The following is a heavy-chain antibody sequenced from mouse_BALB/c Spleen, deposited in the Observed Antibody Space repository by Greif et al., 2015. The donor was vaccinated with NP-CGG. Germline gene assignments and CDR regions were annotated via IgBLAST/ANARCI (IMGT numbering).Heavy chain of an antibody. CDR3: AMGRGDFDY. J-gene: IGHJ2*01. D-gene: IGHD4-1*01. CDR2: IRNKANGYTK. V-gene: IGHV7-3*02. CDR1: GFTFTDYY. Sequence: EVKLVESGGGLVQPGGSLRLSCATSGFTFTDYYMSWVRQPPGKALEWLGFIRNKANGYTKEYSASVKGRFTISRDNSQSILYLQMNTLRAEDSATYYCAMGRGDFDYWGQGTTLTVSS.